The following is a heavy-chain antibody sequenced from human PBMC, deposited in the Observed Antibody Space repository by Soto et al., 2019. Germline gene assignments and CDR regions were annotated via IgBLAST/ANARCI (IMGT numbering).Heavy chain of an antibody. CDR3: ARVWGGAFDF. V-gene: IGHV4-59*01. CDR2: IYFSGST. D-gene: IGHD3-10*01. Sequence: SETLSLTCTVSGGSISSYYWSWIRQPPGKGLEWIGYIYFSGSTNYNPSLKSRVTISVDTSKNQFSLNLSSVTAADTAVYYCARVWGGAFDFWGQGTMVTVSS. CDR1: GGSISSYY. J-gene: IGHJ3*01.